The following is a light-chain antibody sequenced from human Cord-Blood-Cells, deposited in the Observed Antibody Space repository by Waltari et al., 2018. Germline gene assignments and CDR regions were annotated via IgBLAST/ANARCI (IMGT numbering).Light chain of an antibody. Sequence: SYVLTQPPSVSVAPGQTARITCGGNNLGSKSVHWYQQKPGQAPVLVIYYDSDRPSGIPERFSGSNSGNTATLTISRVEAGDEADYYCQVWDSSSDHVVFGGGTKLTVL. J-gene: IGLJ2*01. CDR3: QVWDSSSDHVV. CDR1: NLGSKS. CDR2: YDS. V-gene: IGLV3-21*04.